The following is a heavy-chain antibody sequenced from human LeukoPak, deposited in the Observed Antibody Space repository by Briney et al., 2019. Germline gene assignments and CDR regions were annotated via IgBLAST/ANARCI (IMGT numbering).Heavy chain of an antibody. CDR3: ARDRHKYNYDSGGYPPY. J-gene: IGHJ4*02. D-gene: IGHD3-22*01. CDR1: GFTFSDYY. V-gene: IGHV3-11*04. Sequence: KAGGSLRLSCAASGFTFSDYYMSWIRQAPGKGLEWVSYISSSGSDIFYADSVKGRFTISRDNAKNSLYLQMNNLRAEDTAVYYCARDRHKYNYDSGGYPPYWGQGTLVTVSS. CDR2: ISSSGSDI.